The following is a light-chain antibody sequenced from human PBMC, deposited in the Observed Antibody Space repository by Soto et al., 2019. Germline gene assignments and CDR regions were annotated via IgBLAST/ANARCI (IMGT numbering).Light chain of an antibody. V-gene: IGKV3-20*01. CDR1: RRVSSNY. CDR2: GAS. Sequence: EIVLTQSPGTLSLSPGERATLSCRASRRVSSNYLAWYQQKRGQAPRLLIYGASRKDTGIPTRFSGSGSGTDFTLTISRLEREDFGVFLCQQYDTSPRTFGQGTKVEI. J-gene: IGKJ1*01. CDR3: QQYDTSPRT.